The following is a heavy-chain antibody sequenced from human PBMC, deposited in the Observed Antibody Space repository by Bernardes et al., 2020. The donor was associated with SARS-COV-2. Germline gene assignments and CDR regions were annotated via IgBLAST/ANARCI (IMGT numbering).Heavy chain of an antibody. J-gene: IGHJ4*02. V-gene: IGHV3-48*01. CDR2: LSSSSSTI. CDR3: AREGYSYGHFDY. D-gene: IGHD5-18*01. CDR1: GFTFSSSS. Sequence: VGSLLLSCAASGFTFSSSSMNWVRQAPGPGLEWVSYLSSSSSTIYYADSVKGRFTISRDNSKNTLSLQMNSLRAEDTAVYFCAREGYSYGHFDYWAREPWSPSPQ.